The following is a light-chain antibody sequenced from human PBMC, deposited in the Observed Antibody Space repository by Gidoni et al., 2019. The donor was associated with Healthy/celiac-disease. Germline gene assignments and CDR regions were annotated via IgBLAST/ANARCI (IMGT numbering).Light chain of an antibody. CDR3: QQYNNWPPIT. J-gene: IGKJ5*01. CDR1: QSVSSS. Sequence: IVMTQSPATLSVAPGERATLSCRASQSVSSSCAWYQQKPGQAPRLLSYDASTRATGGPARFRSSGSGTEFTLIIISLQSEEVAVYYGQQYNNWPPITFGQGTRLEIK. V-gene: IGKV3D-15*01. CDR2: DAS.